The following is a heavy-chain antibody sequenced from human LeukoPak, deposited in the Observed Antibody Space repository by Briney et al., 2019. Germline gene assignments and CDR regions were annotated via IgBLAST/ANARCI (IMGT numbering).Heavy chain of an antibody. D-gene: IGHD3-16*01. CDR3: ARGSYFRDGRGHGYGYGSFYGLDV. J-gene: IGHJ6*02. CDR1: GYTFISHG. CDR2: IIPYNCNT. V-gene: IGHV1-18*01. Sequence: GASVEVFCKTSGYTFISHGLSWVRQAPGQGPEWMGCIIPYNCNTMYAQKLQGRVTMAADSSRRTTYLRLRDLTLQDTAVYYCARGSYFRDGRGHGYGYGSFYGLDVWGRGTTVTVSS.